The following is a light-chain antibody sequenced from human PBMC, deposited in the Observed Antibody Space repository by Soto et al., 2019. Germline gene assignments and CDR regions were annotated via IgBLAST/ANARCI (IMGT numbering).Light chain of an antibody. Sequence: QSVLTQPPSASGTPGQRVTISCSGSDSNIGSNSVNWYLQFPGTAPKLVIYTNNQRPSGVPDRFSGSKSGTSASLAISGLQSEDEADYYCAAWDNSLNGPAFGGGTKVTVL. J-gene: IGLJ2*01. CDR3: AAWDNSLNGPA. CDR2: TNN. CDR1: DSNIGSNS. V-gene: IGLV1-44*01.